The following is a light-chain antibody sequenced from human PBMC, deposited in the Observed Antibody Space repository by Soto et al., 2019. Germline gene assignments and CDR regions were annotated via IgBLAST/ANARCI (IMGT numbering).Light chain of an antibody. CDR3: QQYGSSPRM. CDR2: GAS. J-gene: IGKJ1*01. V-gene: IGKV3-20*01. Sequence: EIVLTQSPGTLSLSPGERATLSCRASQIVSSDFLAWFQQKPGQAPRLLIFGASSRATGIPDRFSGSGSGTDFTLTISRLEPEDFAVNYCQQYGSSPRMFGQGTKVDI. CDR1: QIVSSDF.